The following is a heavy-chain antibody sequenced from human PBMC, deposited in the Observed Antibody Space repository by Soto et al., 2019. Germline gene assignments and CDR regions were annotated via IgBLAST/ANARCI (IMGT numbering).Heavy chain of an antibody. Sequence: EVQLLESGGGLVQPGGSLRLSCAASGFTFSSYAMSWVRPAPGKWLEWVSAISGSGGSTYYADSVKGLFTISKDNSKSTLYLQMHSLRAEDTDVSSCAKIMMPKNLWYPFDYWGQGTLVTVA. CDR2: ISGSGGST. J-gene: IGHJ4*02. CDR3: AKIMMPKNLWYPFDY. D-gene: IGHD3-16*01. V-gene: IGHV3-23*01. CDR1: GFTFSSYA.